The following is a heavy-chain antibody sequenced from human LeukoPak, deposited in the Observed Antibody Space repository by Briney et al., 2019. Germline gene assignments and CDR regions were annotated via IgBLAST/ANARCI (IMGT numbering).Heavy chain of an antibody. CDR3: ARLVVVATATRTDNWFDP. Sequence: GGTLRLSCAASGFTFSGYTMNWVRQAPGKGLEWVGNINQDGREKYYVDSVKGRFTISRDNAKNSLYLQMNRLRAEDTSFYYCARLVVVATATRTDNWFDPWGQGTLVTVSS. CDR2: INQDGREK. CDR1: GFTFSGYT. D-gene: IGHD2-15*01. J-gene: IGHJ5*02. V-gene: IGHV3-7*01.